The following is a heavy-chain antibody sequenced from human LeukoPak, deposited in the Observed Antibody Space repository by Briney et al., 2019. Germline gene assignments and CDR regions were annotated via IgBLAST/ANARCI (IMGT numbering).Heavy chain of an antibody. CDR2: ISTYNGNT. Sequence: ASVKVSCKPSGYTFTSYVISWVRQAPRQGLKYMGGISTYNGNTNYAQNLQGRVTMTTDTSTSTAYMHLRCLRSDDTAVYYCARVDYDSSGDYWGQGTLVSVSS. CDR1: GYTFTSYV. J-gene: IGHJ4*02. D-gene: IGHD3-22*01. CDR3: ARVDYDSSGDY. V-gene: IGHV1-18*01.